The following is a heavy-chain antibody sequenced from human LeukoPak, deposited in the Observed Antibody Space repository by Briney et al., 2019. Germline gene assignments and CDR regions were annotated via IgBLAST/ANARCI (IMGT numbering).Heavy chain of an antibody. D-gene: IGHD4-23*01. CDR3: ARAGGRWQTTNYYFDY. CDR1: GYFISSGYY. V-gene: IGHV4-38-2*02. CDR2: IYYSGST. Sequence: SETLSLTCTVSGYFISSGYYWGWIRQPPGKGLQWIGSIYYSGSTYYNPSLKSRVTISVDTSKNQFSLKLSSVTAADTAVYYCARAGGRWQTTNYYFDYWGQGTLVTVSS. J-gene: IGHJ4*02.